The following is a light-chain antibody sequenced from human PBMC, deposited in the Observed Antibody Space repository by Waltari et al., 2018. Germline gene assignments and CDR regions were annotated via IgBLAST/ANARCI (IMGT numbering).Light chain of an antibody. V-gene: IGLV3-25*03. J-gene: IGLJ2*01. Sequence: SFELTQPPSLSVSPGQTARITCSGDALSKQYAHWHQQRPGRAPVLGIYKDSERTSGIPERFSGSSSGTTVTLTLSGVQAEDEADYYCQSADSSGSVVFGGGTKLTVL. CDR3: QSADSSGSVV. CDR2: KDS. CDR1: ALSKQY.